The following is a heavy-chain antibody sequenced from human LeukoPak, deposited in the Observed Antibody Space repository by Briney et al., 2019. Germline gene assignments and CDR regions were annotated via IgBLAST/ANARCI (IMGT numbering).Heavy chain of an antibody. CDR2: IYYSGRT. J-gene: IGHJ5*02. D-gene: IGHD2/OR15-2a*01. CDR1: GGSISTYY. CDR3: ARAFSFNWFDP. Sequence: SETLSLTCTVSGGSISTYYWNWIRQPPGKGLEWIGYIYYSGRTNYNPSLKSRVTMSLDTSKNQFSLSLTSVTAADTAVYYCARAFSFNWFDPWGQGALVTV. V-gene: IGHV4-59*01.